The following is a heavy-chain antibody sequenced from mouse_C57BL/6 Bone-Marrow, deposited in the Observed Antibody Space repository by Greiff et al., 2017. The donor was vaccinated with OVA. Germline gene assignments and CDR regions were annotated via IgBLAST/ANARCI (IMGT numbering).Heavy chain of an antibody. D-gene: IGHD2-2*01. CDR1: GFNFSSYA. V-gene: IGHV5-4*01. J-gene: IGHJ2*01. CDR2: ISDGGSYT. CDR3: ARGNYGYFFFDY. Sequence: EVQGVESGGGLVKPGGSLKLSCAASGFNFSSYAMSWVRQTPEKRLEWVATISDGGSYTYYPDNVKGRFTISRDNAKNNLYLQMSHLKSEDTAMYYCARGNYGYFFFDYWGQGTTLTVSS.